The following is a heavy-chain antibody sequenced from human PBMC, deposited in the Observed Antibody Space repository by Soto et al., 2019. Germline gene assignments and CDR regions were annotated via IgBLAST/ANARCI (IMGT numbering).Heavy chain of an antibody. J-gene: IGHJ4*02. CDR2: IYYSGST. CDR3: ARPTFYTAMVPD. V-gene: IGHV4-39*01. Sequence: SETLSLTCTVSGGSISSSSYYWGWIRQPPGKGLEWIGSIYYSGSTYYNPSLMSRVTISVDTSKNQFSLKLSSVTAADTAVYYCARPTFYTAMVPDWGQGTLVTVSS. D-gene: IGHD5-18*01. CDR1: GGSISSSSYY.